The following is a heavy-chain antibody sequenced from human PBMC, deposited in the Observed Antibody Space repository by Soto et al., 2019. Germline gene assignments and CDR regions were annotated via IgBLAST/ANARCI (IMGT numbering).Heavy chain of an antibody. V-gene: IGHV1-69*13. D-gene: IGHD2-21*02. CDR1: RGTFSSYA. J-gene: IGHJ3*02. CDR3: ARDRYCGGDCYSWAFDI. Sequence: SVKVSCKASRGTFSSYAISWVRQAPGQGLEWMGGIIPIFGTANYAQKFQGRVTITADESTSTAYMELSSLRSEDTAVYYCARDRYCGGDCYSWAFDIWGQGTMVTVSS. CDR2: IIPIFGTA.